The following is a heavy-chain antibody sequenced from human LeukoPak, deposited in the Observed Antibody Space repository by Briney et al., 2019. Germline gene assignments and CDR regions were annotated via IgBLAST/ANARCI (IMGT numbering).Heavy chain of an antibody. Sequence: SDTLSLTCTVSGGSISISNYYWGWIRQPPGRGLEWIGSISYSGTYYNPSLKRRLTISVDTYKNHFSLNLRSVTAADTAVYYCARRTSNPVGAIDYWGQGTLVTVSS. V-gene: IGHV4-39*01. CDR2: ISYSGT. CDR1: GGSISISNYY. J-gene: IGHJ4*02. CDR3: ARRTSNPVGAIDY. D-gene: IGHD1-26*01.